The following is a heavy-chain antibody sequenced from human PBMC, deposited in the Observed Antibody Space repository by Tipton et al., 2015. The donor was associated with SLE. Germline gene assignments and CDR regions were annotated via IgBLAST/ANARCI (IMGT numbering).Heavy chain of an antibody. CDR2: IYYSGST. CDR1: GGSFSGYY. CDR3: ARAECSGGSCWWYFDL. J-gene: IGHJ2*01. Sequence: TLSLTCAVYGGSFSGYYWSWIRQPPGKGLEWIGYIYYSGSTNYNPSLKSRVTISVDTSKNQFSLKLSSVTAADTAVYYCARAECSGGSCWWYFDLWGRGTLVTVSS. D-gene: IGHD2-15*01. V-gene: IGHV4-59*08.